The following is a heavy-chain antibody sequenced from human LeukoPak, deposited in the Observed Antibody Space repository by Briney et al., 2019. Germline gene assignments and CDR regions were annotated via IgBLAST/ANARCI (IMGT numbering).Heavy chain of an antibody. CDR2: INPSGGST. D-gene: IGHD1-26*01. CDR3: ARGGFEWELRSSRVDY. V-gene: IGHV1-46*01. CDR1: GYTFTSYY. J-gene: IGHJ4*02. Sequence: WASVKVSCKASGYTFTSYYMHWVRQAPGQGLEWMGIINPSGGSTSYAQKFQGRVTMTRDTSTSTVYMELSSLRSEDTAVYYCARGGFEWELRSSRVDYWGQGTLVTVSS.